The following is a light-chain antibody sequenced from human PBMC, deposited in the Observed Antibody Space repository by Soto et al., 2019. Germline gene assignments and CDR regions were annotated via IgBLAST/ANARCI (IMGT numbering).Light chain of an antibody. V-gene: IGKV3-15*01. CDR3: LQDYNYPRT. Sequence: IGMSQSPATLSVSPGERATLSCRASQSVYSNLAWYQQRPGQAPRLLIFDASTRATGIPARFSGSGSGTDFTLTISSLQPEDFATYYCLQDYNYPRTCGQGTKV. J-gene: IGKJ1*01. CDR1: QSVYSN. CDR2: DAS.